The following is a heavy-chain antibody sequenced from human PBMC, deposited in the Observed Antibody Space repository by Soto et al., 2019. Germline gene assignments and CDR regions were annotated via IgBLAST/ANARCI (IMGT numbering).Heavy chain of an antibody. CDR2: IKQDGSER. Sequence: EVHLLESGGDLVPPGGSLRLSCAASGFSFSSHWMSWVRQAPGKGLEWLANIKQDGSERYYVDSVKGRFTISRDNAKNSLYLQMNSLRADDTAVYYCARDGDWNWDHWGQGALVTVSS. CDR1: GFSFSSHW. V-gene: IGHV3-7*01. CDR3: ARDGDWNWDH. J-gene: IGHJ4*02. D-gene: IGHD1-7*01.